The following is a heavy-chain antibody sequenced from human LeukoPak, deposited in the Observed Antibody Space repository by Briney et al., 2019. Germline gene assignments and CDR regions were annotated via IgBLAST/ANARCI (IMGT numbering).Heavy chain of an antibody. CDR1: GGTFSSYA. V-gene: IGHV1-69*13. CDR2: IIPIFGTA. D-gene: IGHD2-15*01. Sequence: SVKVSCKASGGTFSSYAISWVRQAPGRGLEWMGGIIPIFGTANYAQKFQGRVTITADESTSTAYMELSSLRSEDTAVYYCARAVGYCSGGSCYGDWFDPWGQGTLVTVSS. CDR3: ARAVGYCSGGSCYGDWFDP. J-gene: IGHJ5*02.